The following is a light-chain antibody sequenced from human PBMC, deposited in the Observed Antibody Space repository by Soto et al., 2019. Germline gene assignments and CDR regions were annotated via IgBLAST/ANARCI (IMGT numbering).Light chain of an antibody. V-gene: IGLV1-40*01. CDR2: GNT. J-gene: IGLJ1*01. CDR3: QSYDSSLSGYV. Sequence: QSVLTQPPSVSGAPGQRVTMSCTGSSSNIGAGYDVHWYQQLPGTAPKLLIYGNTNRPSGVPDRFSGSKSGTSVSLAITGLQAEDEADYYCQSYDSSLSGYVFGTGTKLTVL. CDR1: SSNIGAGYD.